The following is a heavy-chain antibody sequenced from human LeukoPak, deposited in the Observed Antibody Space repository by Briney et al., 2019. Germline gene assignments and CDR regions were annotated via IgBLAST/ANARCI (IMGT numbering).Heavy chain of an antibody. V-gene: IGHV3-33*06. J-gene: IGHJ5*02. CDR3: AKDTGALYGSDPTNWFDP. D-gene: IGHD3-10*01. Sequence: GGSLRLSCAASGFTFSSYGMHWVRQAPGKGLEWVAVIWYDGSNKYYADSVKGRFTISRDNSKNTLYLQMNSLRAEDTAVYHCAKDTGALYGSDPTNWFDPWGQGPLVTVSS. CDR2: IWYDGSNK. CDR1: GFTFSSYG.